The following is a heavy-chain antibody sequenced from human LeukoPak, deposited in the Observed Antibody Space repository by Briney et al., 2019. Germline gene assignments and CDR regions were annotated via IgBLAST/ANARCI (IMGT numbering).Heavy chain of an antibody. Sequence: GGSLRLSCAASGFIFSSYAMTWVRQAPGKGLEWVSAISGSGGSTYYADSVKGRFTISRDTSKSTLYLQMNSLRAEDTAVYYCAKRSGDSYYLDSWGQGTLVTVSS. CDR2: ISGSGGST. D-gene: IGHD2-15*01. CDR1: GFIFSSYA. J-gene: IGHJ4*02. V-gene: IGHV3-23*01. CDR3: AKRSGDSYYLDS.